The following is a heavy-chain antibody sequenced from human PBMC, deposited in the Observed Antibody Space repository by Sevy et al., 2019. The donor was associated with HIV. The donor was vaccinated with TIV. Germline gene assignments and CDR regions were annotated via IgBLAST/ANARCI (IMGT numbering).Heavy chain of an antibody. D-gene: IGHD6-13*01. CDR2: IYRSGST. CDR3: ARRAAPGAGNWYFDL. Sequence: SETLSLTCAVSGGSISSSNWWSWVRQPPGKGLEWIGEIYRSGSTNYNPSLKSRIAISVDKSKNQFSLNLSSMTAADTAVYYCARRAAPGAGNWYFDLWVRGTLVTVSS. J-gene: IGHJ2*01. CDR1: GGSISSSNW. V-gene: IGHV4-4*02.